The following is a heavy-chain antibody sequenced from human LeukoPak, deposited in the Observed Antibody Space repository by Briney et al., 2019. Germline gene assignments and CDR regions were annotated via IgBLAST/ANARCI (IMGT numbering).Heavy chain of an antibody. Sequence: GGSLRLSCAASGFTFDDYGMHWVRQAPGKGLEWVAFIRYDGSNKYYADSVKGRFTISRDNSKNTLYLQMNSLRAEDTAVYYCAKAAGFGEFNYYFDYWGQGTLVTVSS. CDR2: IRYDGSNK. J-gene: IGHJ4*02. CDR1: GFTFDDYG. V-gene: IGHV3-30*02. CDR3: AKAAGFGEFNYYFDY. D-gene: IGHD3-10*01.